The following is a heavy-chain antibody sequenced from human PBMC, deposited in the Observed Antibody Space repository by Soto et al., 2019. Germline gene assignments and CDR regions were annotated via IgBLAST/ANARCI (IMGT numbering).Heavy chain of an antibody. CDR2: IYSGGST. V-gene: IGHV3-53*04. J-gene: IGHJ5*02. CDR1: GFTVSSNY. D-gene: IGHD5-12*01. CDR3: ARAGGDGYNRRFDP. Sequence: EVQLVESGGGLVQPGGSLRLSCAASGFTVSSNYMSWVRQAPGKGLEWVSVIYSGGSTYYADSVKGRFTISRHNSKNTLYLRRNSLRAEDTAVYYCARAGGDGYNRRFDPWGQGTLVTVSS.